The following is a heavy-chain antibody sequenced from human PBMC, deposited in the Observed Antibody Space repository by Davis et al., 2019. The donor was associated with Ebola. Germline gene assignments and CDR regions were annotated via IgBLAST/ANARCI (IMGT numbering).Heavy chain of an antibody. CDR1: GYTFTGYY. V-gene: IGHV1-2*04. CDR3: ARDGSQTGDSSSWYGY. J-gene: IGHJ4*02. CDR2: INPNSGGT. D-gene: IGHD6-13*01. Sequence: ASVKVSCKASGYTFTGYYMHWVRQAPGQGLEWMGWINPNSGGTNYAQKFQGWVTMTRDTSISTAYMELSRLRSDDTAVYYCARDGSQTGDSSSWYGYWGQGTLVTVPS.